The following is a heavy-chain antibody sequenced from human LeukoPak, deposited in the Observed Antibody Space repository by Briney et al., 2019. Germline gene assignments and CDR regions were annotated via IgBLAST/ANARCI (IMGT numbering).Heavy chain of an antibody. CDR2: ISSSGSSI. CDR1: GFTFSSYE. CDR3: AKDRGIISDY. Sequence: GGSLRLSCAASGFTFSSYEMNWVRQAPGKGLEWVSYISSSGSSIYYADSVKGRFTISGDNSKNTLYLQMNSLRAEDTALYYCAKDRGIISDYWGQGILVTVSS. D-gene: IGHD3-10*01. J-gene: IGHJ4*02. V-gene: IGHV3-48*03.